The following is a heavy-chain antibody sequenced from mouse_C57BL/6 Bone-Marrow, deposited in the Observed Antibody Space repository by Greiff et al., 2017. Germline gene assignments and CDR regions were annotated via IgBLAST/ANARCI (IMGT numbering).Heavy chain of an antibody. CDR3: ARYSYCSMFAY. Sequence: EVQLVESGGGLVKPGGSLKLSCAASGFTFSSYAMSWVRQTPEKRLEWVATISDGGSYTYYPDNVKGRFTISRDNAKNNLYLQMSHLKSEDTAMYYCARYSYCSMFAYWGQGTLVTVSA. J-gene: IGHJ3*01. CDR1: GFTFSSYA. CDR2: ISDGGSYT. D-gene: IGHD2-10*01. V-gene: IGHV5-4*01.